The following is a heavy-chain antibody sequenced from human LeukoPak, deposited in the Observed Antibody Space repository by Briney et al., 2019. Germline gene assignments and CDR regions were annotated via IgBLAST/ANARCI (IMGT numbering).Heavy chain of an antibody. CDR2: ISGSGGST. J-gene: IGHJ4*02. D-gene: IGHD2-2*01. CDR1: GFTFSSYA. CDR3: AREPGYCSSTSCYEFDY. V-gene: IGHV3-23*01. Sequence: QPGGSLRLSCAASGFTFSSYAMSWVRQAPGKGLEWVSAISGSGGSTYYADSVKGRFTISRDNSKNTLYLQMNSLRAEDTAVYYCAREPGYCSSTSCYEFDYWGQGTLVTVSS.